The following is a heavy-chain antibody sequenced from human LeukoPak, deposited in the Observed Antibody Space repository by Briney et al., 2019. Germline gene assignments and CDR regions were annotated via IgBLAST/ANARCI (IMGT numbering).Heavy chain of an antibody. J-gene: IGHJ1*01. CDR2: ISSSGSTV. Sequence: GGSLRLSCAASGFTFSSYETNWVRQAPGKGLEWVSSISSSGSTVYYADSVKGRFTISRDNAKNSLYLQMNSLRAEDTAAYYCARVGDYVWGTLGYFQHWGQGTLVTVSS. V-gene: IGHV3-48*03. CDR3: ARVGDYVWGTLGYFQH. D-gene: IGHD3-16*01. CDR1: GFTFSSYE.